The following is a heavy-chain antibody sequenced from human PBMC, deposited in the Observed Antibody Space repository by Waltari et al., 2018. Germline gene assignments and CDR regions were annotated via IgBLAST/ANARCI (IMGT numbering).Heavy chain of an antibody. J-gene: IGHJ4*02. CDR1: GFSLSTSGVG. CDR3: AHTADYDFWCVFDY. Sequence: QITLKESGPTLVKPTQTLTLTCTFSGFSLSTSGVGMGWIRQPPGKALEWPALIYWNDDNRYSPYLKSRLTITNDTSKNQVVLTTTNMDPVDPATYYCAHTADYDFWCVFDYWGQGTLVTVSS. CDR2: IYWNDDN. D-gene: IGHD3-3*01. V-gene: IGHV2-5*01.